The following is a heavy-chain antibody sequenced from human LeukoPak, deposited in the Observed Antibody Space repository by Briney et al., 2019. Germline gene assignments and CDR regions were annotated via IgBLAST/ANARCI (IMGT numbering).Heavy chain of an antibody. V-gene: IGHV1-18*01. CDR1: GYTFTSYG. CDR2: ISAYNGNT. Sequence: ASVKVSCKASGYTFTSYGISWVRQAPGQGLEWMGWISAYNGNTNYAQKLQGRVTMTTDTSTSTAYMELRSLRSDDTAVYYCARDGDPNWNDAADAFDIWGQGTMVTVSS. J-gene: IGHJ3*02. D-gene: IGHD1-1*01. CDR3: ARDGDPNWNDAADAFDI.